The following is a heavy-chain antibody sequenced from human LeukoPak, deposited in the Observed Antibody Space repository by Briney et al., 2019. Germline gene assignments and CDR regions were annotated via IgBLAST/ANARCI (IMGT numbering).Heavy chain of an antibody. CDR3: ARDGMTTDDY. J-gene: IGHJ4*02. V-gene: IGHV1-69*13. Sequence: GASVKVSCTASGYTFTSYDINWVRQAPGQGLEWMGGIIPIFGTANYAQKFQGRVTITADESTSTAYMELSSLRSEDTAVYYCARDGMTTDDYWGQGTLVTVSS. CDR2: IIPIFGTA. CDR1: GYTFTSYD. D-gene: IGHD4-11*01.